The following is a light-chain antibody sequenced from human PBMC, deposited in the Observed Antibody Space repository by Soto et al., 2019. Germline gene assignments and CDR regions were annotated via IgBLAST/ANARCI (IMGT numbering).Light chain of an antibody. J-gene: IGKJ5*01. Sequence: DIQMTQSPSSLSASVGDRVTITCRASQSISRKLNWYQHKPGKAPKLLIYAASSLQNGVPSRFSGGGSGTEFTLSISSLQPEDFRTYYCQQSYTTASSTFGQGTRLEIK. CDR1: QSISRK. CDR3: QQSYTTASST. CDR2: AAS. V-gene: IGKV1-39*01.